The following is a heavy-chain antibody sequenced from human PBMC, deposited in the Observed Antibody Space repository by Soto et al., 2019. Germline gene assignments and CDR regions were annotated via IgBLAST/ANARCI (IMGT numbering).Heavy chain of an antibody. CDR3: AKDPRSTSVAGRP. Sequence: GGSLRLSCAASGFTFSSYGMHGGRQAPGKGLEWAAVISYDGSNKYYADSVKGRFTISRDNSKNTLYLQMNSLRAEDTAVYYCAKDPRSTSVAGRPWGQGTLVTVSA. V-gene: IGHV3-30*18. D-gene: IGHD6-19*01. J-gene: IGHJ5*02. CDR2: ISYDGSNK. CDR1: GFTFSSYG.